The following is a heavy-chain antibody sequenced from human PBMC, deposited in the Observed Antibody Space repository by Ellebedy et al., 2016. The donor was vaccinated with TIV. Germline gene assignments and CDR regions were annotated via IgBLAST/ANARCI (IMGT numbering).Heavy chain of an antibody. Sequence: MPSETLSLTCTVSGGSISSSSYYWGWIRQPPGKGLEWIGSIYYSGSTYYNPSLKSRVNISVDTSKNQFSLKLSSVTAADTAVYYCARGHSSSWYPHFDYWGQGTLVTVSS. CDR1: GGSISSSSYY. CDR3: ARGHSSSWYPHFDY. D-gene: IGHD6-13*01. J-gene: IGHJ4*02. CDR2: IYYSGST. V-gene: IGHV4-39*07.